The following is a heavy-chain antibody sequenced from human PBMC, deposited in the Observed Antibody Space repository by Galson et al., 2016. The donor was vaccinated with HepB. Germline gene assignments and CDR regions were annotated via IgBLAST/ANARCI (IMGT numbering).Heavy chain of an antibody. Sequence: QSGAEVKKPGESLKISCEGSGYSFSRHWVVWVRQMPGKGLEWMGIIYPCDSDTRYSPSFQGQVTISADKSISTAYLQWSSLKASDTAIYYCARRDSSGSYTFRTLYAFDIWGQGTMVTVSS. CDR1: GYSFSRHW. CDR2: IYPCDSDT. J-gene: IGHJ3*02. V-gene: IGHV5-51*03. D-gene: IGHD1-26*01. CDR3: ARRDSSGSYTFRTLYAFDI.